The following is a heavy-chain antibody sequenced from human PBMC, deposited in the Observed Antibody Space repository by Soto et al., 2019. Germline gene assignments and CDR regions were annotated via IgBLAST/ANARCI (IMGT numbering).Heavy chain of an antibody. Sequence: QVPLVQSGAEVKKPGSSVKVSCKASGGTFSSYTISWVRQAPGQGLEWMGRIIPILGIANYAQKFQGRVTITADKSTSTAYMELSSLRSEDTAVYYCARVDGSGSYYYYYYGMDVWGQGTTVTVSS. CDR1: GGTFSSYT. CDR3: ARVDGSGSYYYYYYGMDV. J-gene: IGHJ6*02. D-gene: IGHD3-10*01. CDR2: IIPILGIA. V-gene: IGHV1-69*02.